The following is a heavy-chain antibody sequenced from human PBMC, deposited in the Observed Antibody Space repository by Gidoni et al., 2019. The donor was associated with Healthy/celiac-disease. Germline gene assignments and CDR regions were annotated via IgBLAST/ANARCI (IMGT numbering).Heavy chain of an antibody. CDR3: ARASEVVAPYYYGMDV. D-gene: IGHD2-15*01. CDR1: GYTFTGYY. Sequence: QVQLVQSGAEVKKHGASVKVSCTASGYTFTGYYMHWVRQAPGQGLEWMGWINPNSGGTNYAQKFQGWVTMTRDTSISTAYMELSRLRSDDTAVYYCARASEVVAPYYYGMDVWGQGTTVTVSS. J-gene: IGHJ6*02. V-gene: IGHV1-2*04. CDR2: INPNSGGT.